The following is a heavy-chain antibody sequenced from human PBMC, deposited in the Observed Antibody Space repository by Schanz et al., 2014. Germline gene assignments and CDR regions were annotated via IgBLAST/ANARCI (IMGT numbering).Heavy chain of an antibody. J-gene: IGHJ5*02. V-gene: IGHV1-3*01. CDR2: SNPANGNT. CDR3: ARDLIAASESWFDP. CDR1: GYTLKDHA. Sequence: QVQLVQSGPEVKKPGASVKVSCQASGYTLKDHAMHWVRQAPGQSLEWLGWSNPANGNTHYSPRMNGRVSIASDTAASTVYLQVSSMKSDDTAVYYGARDLIAASESWFDPWGQGTLVTVSS. D-gene: IGHD6-13*01.